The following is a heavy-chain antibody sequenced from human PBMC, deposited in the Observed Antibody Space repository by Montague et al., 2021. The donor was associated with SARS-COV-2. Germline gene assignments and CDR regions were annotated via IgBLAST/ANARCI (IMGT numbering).Heavy chain of an antibody. CDR3: ARGRTGTTFYYYYYYGMDV. D-gene: IGHD1-7*01. V-gene: IGHV4-34*01. J-gene: IGHJ6*02. CDR1: SEAFNGYY. CDR2: VSHPGSA. Sequence: SETLSLTCAVYSEAFNGYYWTWIRQAPGKGLEWIGEVSHPGSAKYNPSLKSRVTISVDTYRKQVSLKLSSETAADTAVYYCARGRTGTTFYYYYYYGMDVWGQGTTVTVSS.